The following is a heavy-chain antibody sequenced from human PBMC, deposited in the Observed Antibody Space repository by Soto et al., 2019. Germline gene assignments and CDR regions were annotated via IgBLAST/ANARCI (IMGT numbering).Heavy chain of an antibody. CDR2: IYSGGST. CDR3: ARGYSSSWYVGLGY. CDR1: VFTVSINY. Sequence: WGSLLLSCASSVFTVSINYMSWVRQAPGKGLEWVSLIYSGGSTYYADSVKGRFTISRDNSKNTLYLQMSSLRAEDTAVYYCARGYSSSWYVGLGYWGQGTLVTVSS. D-gene: IGHD6-13*01. J-gene: IGHJ4*02. V-gene: IGHV3-53*01.